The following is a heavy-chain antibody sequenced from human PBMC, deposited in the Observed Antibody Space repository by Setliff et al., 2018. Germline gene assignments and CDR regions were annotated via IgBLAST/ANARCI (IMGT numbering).Heavy chain of an antibody. J-gene: IGHJ4*02. V-gene: IGHV4-34*01. CDR1: GGSFSGYY. D-gene: IGHD6-13*01. CDR3: ASTIAAAGTAADY. Sequence: SETLSLTCAVYGGSFSGYYWSWIRQPPGKGLEWIGEINHSGSTNYNPSLKSRVTISVDASKNQFSLKLTSVTAADTAVYYCASTIAAAGTAADYWGQGTLVTVSS. CDR2: INHSGST.